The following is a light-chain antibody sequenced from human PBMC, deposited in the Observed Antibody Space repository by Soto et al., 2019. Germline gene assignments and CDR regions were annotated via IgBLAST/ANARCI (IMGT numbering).Light chain of an antibody. CDR3: QQSYSTPWT. CDR2: DAS. V-gene: IGKV1-39*01. Sequence: DIQMTQSPSSLSASVGDRVTITCRASESISTYLNWYQQKPGKAPKLLIYDASSLQSGVPSRFSGSGSGTDFTLTVTSLQPEDFAIYFCQQSYSTPWTFGHGTKV. J-gene: IGKJ1*01. CDR1: ESISTY.